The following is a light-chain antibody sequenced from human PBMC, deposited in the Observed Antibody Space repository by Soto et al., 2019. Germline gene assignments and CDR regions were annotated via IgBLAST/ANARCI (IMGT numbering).Light chain of an antibody. J-gene: IGKJ1*01. CDR3: QHYDAWRT. V-gene: IGKV3-15*01. CDR2: GAS. Sequence: EIVMTQSPATLSVSPGERATLSCGAGQSVSSNLAWYQQKPGQAPRLLIYGASSRAAGVPDRFTGSGSGTEFTLTISSLQSEDFAVYYCQHYDAWRTFGQGTKVDIK. CDR1: QSVSSN.